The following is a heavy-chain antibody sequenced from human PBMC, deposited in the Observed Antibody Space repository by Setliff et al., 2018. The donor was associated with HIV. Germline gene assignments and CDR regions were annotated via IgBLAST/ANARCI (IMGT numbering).Heavy chain of an antibody. CDR2: IYYSGNS. CDR1: GASMSSGDYY. V-gene: IGHV4-30-4*02. J-gene: IGHJ4*02. Sequence: ASETLSLTCTVSGASMSSGDYYWSWIRQPPGKGLEWIGYIYYSGNSYYKPSLKSRVTLSVDTSKNQFSLRLKSVTAADAAIYYCARGAGAFGAKLDSWGQGSLVTVSS. CDR3: ARGAGAFGAKLDS. D-gene: IGHD3-10*01.